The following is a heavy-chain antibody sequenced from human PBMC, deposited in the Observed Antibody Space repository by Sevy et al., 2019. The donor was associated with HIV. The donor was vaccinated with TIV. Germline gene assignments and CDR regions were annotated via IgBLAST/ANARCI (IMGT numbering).Heavy chain of an antibody. Sequence: ASVKVYCKASGFTFASYDIHWVRQATGQGLEWMGWMNTNTGNTGFAQKFQGRVTMTRNTSITTAYMELSNLRSEDTHVYYCARVSGWYLRYGIDVRGQGTTVTVSS. CDR3: ARVSGWYLRYGIDV. J-gene: IGHJ6*02. CDR1: GFTFASYD. CDR2: MNTNTGNT. D-gene: IGHD6-19*01. V-gene: IGHV1-8*02.